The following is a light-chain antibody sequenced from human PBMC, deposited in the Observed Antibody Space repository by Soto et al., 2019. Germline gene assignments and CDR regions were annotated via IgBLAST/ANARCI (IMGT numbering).Light chain of an antibody. J-gene: IGKJ1*01. V-gene: IGKV3-15*01. Sequence: EIVMTQYPATLSVSPGERATLSCRASQSVSSNLAWYKQKPGQAPRLLIYGASTRATGIPDRFSGSGSWTEFTLTIRHLHYEDFAVYYCQQYNNWPPWTFGQGTNVEIK. CDR3: QQYNNWPPWT. CDR1: QSVSSN. CDR2: GAS.